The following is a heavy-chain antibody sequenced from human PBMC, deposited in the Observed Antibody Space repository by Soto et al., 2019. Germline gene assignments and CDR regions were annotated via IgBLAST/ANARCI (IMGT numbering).Heavy chain of an antibody. CDR1: GYTFTSYA. Sequence: QVQLVQSGAEVKKPGASVKVSCKPSGYTFTSYAISWVRQAPGQGREWMGWISTYNGNTNYAQKLQGRVTMTTDTSTSTAYMELRSLRSDDTAVYYWARDSSYNSSGYHGTDYWGQGTLVTVSS. CDR3: ARDSSYNSSGYHGTDY. CDR2: ISTYNGNT. D-gene: IGHD3-22*01. V-gene: IGHV1-18*01. J-gene: IGHJ4*02.